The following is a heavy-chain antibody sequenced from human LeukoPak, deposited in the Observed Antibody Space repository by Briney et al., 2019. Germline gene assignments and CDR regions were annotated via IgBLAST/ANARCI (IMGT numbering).Heavy chain of an antibody. CDR3: ARVGDYDSSGYYSDY. CDR2: ISSSSSYI. V-gene: IGHV3-21*01. D-gene: IGHD3-22*01. CDR1: GFTFSSYS. J-gene: IGHJ4*02. Sequence: PGGSLRLSCAASGFTFSSYSMNWVRQAPGKGLEWVSSISSSSSYIYYADSVKGRFTISRDNAKNSLYLQMNSLRAEDTAVYYCARVGDYDSSGYYSDYWGQGTLVTVSS.